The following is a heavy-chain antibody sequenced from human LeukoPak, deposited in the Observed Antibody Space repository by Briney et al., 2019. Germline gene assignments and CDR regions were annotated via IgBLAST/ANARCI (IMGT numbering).Heavy chain of an antibody. J-gene: IGHJ4*02. D-gene: IGHD3-16*01. V-gene: IGHV4/OR15-8*02. CDR3: SRGSVPFCPFGD. CDR2: ISLAGQT. Sequence: SETLSLTFGVSGGSISSTNCRSWVRQPPGQGLEWIGEISLAGQTNFNPSLNGRVTMSLDKSSNKLYLHLTSVTAADTATYFCSRGSVPFCPFGDWGQGTLVIVSS. CDR1: GGSISSTNC.